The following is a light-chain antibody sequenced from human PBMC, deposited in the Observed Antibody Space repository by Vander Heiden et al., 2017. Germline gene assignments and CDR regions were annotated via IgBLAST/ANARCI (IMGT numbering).Light chain of an antibody. CDR3: AAWDDSLSGWV. CDR1: SSNIGSNY. Sequence: QSVLTQPPSASGTPGQRVTIPCSGSSSNIGSNYVYWYQHLPGTAPKLLIYRNSQRPSGVPDRFSGSKSGTSASLAISGLRSDDEADYYCAAWDDSLSGWVFGGGTKLTVL. J-gene: IGLJ3*02. V-gene: IGLV1-47*01. CDR2: RNS.